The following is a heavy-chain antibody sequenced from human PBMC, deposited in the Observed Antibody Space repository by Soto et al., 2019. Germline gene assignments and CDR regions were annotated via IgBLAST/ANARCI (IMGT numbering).Heavy chain of an antibody. D-gene: IGHD4-17*01. CDR1: GFTFSSYA. CDR2: ISGSGGST. J-gene: IGHJ6*02. CDR3: AKVMTTVTYTYYYYGMVV. V-gene: IGHV3-23*01. Sequence: EVQLLESGGGLVQPGGSLRLSCAASGFTFSSYAMSWVSQDPGKGLEWVSAISGSGGSTYYADSVKGRFTISRDNSKNTLYLQMNSLRAEDTAVYYCAKVMTTVTYTYYYYGMVVWGQGTTVTVSS.